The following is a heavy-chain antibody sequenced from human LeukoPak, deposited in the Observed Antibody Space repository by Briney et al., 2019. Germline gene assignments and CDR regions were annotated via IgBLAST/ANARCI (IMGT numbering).Heavy chain of an antibody. CDR1: GYGFTSYW. J-gene: IGHJ3*02. Sequence: GEALQISFKGSGYGFTSYWIGWVRPMPGKGLGWMGIIYPGDSDTRYSPSFQGQVTISADKSISTAYLQWSSLKPSDTAMYYCARRGGLTDAFDIWGQGTMVTVSS. D-gene: IGHD2-15*01. CDR2: IYPGDSDT. V-gene: IGHV5-51*01. CDR3: ARRGGLTDAFDI.